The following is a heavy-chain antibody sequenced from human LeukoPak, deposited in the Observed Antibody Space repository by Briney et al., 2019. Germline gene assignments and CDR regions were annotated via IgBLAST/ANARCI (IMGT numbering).Heavy chain of an antibody. CDR2: ISGSGGSI. V-gene: IGHV3-23*01. D-gene: IGHD3-16*01. CDR1: GFTVSSNY. Sequence: HTGGSLRLSCAASGFTVSSNYMSWVRQAPGKGLECVSVISGSGGSISYVDSVKGRFTISRDNSKNTVYLQMSSLRAEDTAVYYCASGGRAANYVDYWGQGTLVTVSS. CDR3: ASGGRAANYVDY. J-gene: IGHJ4*02.